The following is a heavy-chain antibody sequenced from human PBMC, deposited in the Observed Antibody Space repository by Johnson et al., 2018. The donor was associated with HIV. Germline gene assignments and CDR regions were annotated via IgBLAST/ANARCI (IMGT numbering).Heavy chain of an antibody. J-gene: IGHJ3*01. CDR1: GFTFSSYG. D-gene: IGHD2-15*01. V-gene: IGHV3-30*18. CDR3: AKGRRELLLPPDAFDF. CDR2: ISYDGSNK. Sequence: QMQLVESGGGVVQPGRSLRLSCAASGFTFSSYGIHWVRQAPGKGLEWVAVISYDGSNKYYADSVKGRFTISRDNSKNTLYLQMNSLRPQDTALYYCAKGRRELLLPPDAFDFWGQGTLVTVSS.